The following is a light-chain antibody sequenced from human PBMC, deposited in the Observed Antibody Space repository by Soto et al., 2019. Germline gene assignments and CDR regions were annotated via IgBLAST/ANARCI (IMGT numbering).Light chain of an antibody. CDR2: QDS. CDR1: KLGDKY. V-gene: IGLV3-1*01. J-gene: IGLJ1*01. Sequence: SYELTQPPSVSVSPGQTASITCSGDKLGDKYACWYQQKPGQSPVLVIYQDSKLPSGIPERFSGSNSGNTATLTISGTQAMDEADYYCQAWDSSTGLYVFGTGTQLTVL. CDR3: QAWDSSTGLYV.